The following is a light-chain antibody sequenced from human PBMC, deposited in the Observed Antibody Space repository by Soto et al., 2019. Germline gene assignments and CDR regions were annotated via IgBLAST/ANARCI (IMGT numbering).Light chain of an antibody. J-gene: IGKJ1*01. V-gene: IGKV1-5*01. CDR3: QQYIIFPKT. CDR2: DAS. CDR1: QSVSSW. Sequence: DIQMTQSPPTLPAFVGDTVTITCRASQSVSSWLAWYQQKPGTAPNLLIYDASSLASGVPSRFSGSGSGTKFTLTIRSLQPDDFATYYCQQYIIFPKTVGQGTKVDIK.